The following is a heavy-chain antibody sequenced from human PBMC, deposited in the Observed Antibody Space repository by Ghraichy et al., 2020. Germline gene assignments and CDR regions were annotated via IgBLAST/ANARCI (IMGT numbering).Heavy chain of an antibody. Sequence: GGSLRLSCAASGFTVSSAWVSWVRQRPGKGLEWLGRFRSTTEGGTTDYAAPVKGRFTISKDDSKNTLYLQMNSLTIEDTAVYYCNTGDSSSWYGPFDNWGQGTLVTVSS. D-gene: IGHD6-13*01. J-gene: IGHJ4*02. CDR1: GFTVSSAW. V-gene: IGHV3-15*01. CDR2: FRSTTEGGTT. CDR3: NTGDSSSWYGPFDN.